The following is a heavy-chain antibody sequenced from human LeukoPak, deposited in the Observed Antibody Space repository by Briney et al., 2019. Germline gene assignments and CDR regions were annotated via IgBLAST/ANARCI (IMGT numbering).Heavy chain of an antibody. Sequence: KPSETLSLTCTVSGGSISRSSYYWGWIRQPPGKGLEWIGSIYYSGSTYFNPSLKSRVTISVDTSKNQFSLKLSPVTAADTAVYYCARPNSSGWYPFDYWGQGTLVTVSS. CDR2: IYYSGST. CDR3: ARPNSSGWYPFDY. CDR1: GGSISRSSYY. V-gene: IGHV4-39*01. D-gene: IGHD6-19*01. J-gene: IGHJ4*02.